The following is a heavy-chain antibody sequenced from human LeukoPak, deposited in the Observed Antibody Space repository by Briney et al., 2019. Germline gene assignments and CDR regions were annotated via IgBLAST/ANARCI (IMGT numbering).Heavy chain of an antibody. V-gene: IGHV3-23*01. CDR2: ISTSGDST. Sequence: GGSLRLSCAASGFSFSSYAMTWVRQAPGKGLEWVSSISTSGDSTYYADSVKGRFTISRDNSKNTLYLQMNSLRAEDTAVYYCARDFRGFQDLCGQGTLVTVSS. CDR1: GFSFSSYA. J-gene: IGHJ5*02. CDR3: ARDFRGFQDL.